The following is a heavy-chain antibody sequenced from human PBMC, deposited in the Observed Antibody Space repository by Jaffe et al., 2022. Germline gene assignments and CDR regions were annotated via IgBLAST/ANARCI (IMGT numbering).Heavy chain of an antibody. D-gene: IGHD6-19*01. Sequence: QVQLVQSGAEVKKPGSSVKVSCKASGGTFSSYAISWVRQAPGQGLEWMGGIIPIFGTANYAQKFQGRVTITADESTSTAYMELSSLRSEDTAVYYCAREPTIGAVAGRNWFDPWGQGTLVTVSS. CDR3: AREPTIGAVAGRNWFDP. CDR2: IIPIFGTA. J-gene: IGHJ5*02. V-gene: IGHV1-69*01. CDR1: GGTFSSYA.